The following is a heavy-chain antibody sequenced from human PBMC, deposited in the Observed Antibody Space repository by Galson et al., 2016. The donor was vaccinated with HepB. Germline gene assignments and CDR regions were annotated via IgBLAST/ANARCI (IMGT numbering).Heavy chain of an antibody. V-gene: IGHV3-7*03. Sequence: SLRLSCAASGFTFSTYAFHWVRQAPGKGLEWVANIKQDGSEKYYVDSVKGRFTISRDNAKSSLYLQINSLSAEDTAVYYCARDRGGTYSNCFDYWGQGTMVTVSS. D-gene: IGHD1-26*01. CDR2: IKQDGSEK. CDR3: ARDRGGTYSNCFDY. CDR1: GFTFSTYA. J-gene: IGHJ4*02.